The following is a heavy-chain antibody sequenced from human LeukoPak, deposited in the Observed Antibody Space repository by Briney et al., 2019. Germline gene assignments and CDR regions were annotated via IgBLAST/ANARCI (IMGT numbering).Heavy chain of an antibody. D-gene: IGHD3-3*01. CDR1: GGTFSSYT. CDR3: ARDRDYDFWSGRDPNWFEP. Sequence: SVTVSCKASGGTFSSYTISWVRQAPGQGLEWMGRIIPILGIANYAQKFQSRVTITADKSTSTAYMELSSLRSEDTAVYYWARDRDYDFWSGRDPNWFEPWGQGTLVTVSS. CDR2: IIPILGIA. V-gene: IGHV1-69*04. J-gene: IGHJ5*02.